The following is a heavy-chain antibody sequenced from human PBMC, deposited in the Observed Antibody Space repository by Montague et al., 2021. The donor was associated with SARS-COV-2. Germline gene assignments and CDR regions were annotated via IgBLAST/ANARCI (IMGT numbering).Heavy chain of an antibody. J-gene: IGHJ5*02. D-gene: IGHD3-10*01. CDR1: GFPFSSYA. V-gene: IGHV3-23*01. CDR3: AKGFTYYFASGGYPNYFDP. Sequence: SLRLSFSASGFPFSSYAMIWVPQAPGKGLEWVSTISSTGGSTYYADSVKGRSIISRDNSRNTVYMQMNNLRAEDTAVYYCAKGFTYYFASGGYPNYFDPWGQGTLVSVSS. CDR2: ISSTGGST.